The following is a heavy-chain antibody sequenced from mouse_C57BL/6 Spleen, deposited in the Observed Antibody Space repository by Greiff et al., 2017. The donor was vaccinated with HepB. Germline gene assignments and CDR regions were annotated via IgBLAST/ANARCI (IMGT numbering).Heavy chain of an antibody. CDR2: IYPRDGST. V-gene: IGHV1-85*01. D-gene: IGHD1-1*01. CDR1: GYTFTSYD. Sequence: QVQLQQSGPELVKPGASVKLSCKASGYTFTSYDINWVKQRPGQGLEWIGWIYPRDGSTKYNEKFKGKATLTVDTSSSTAYMELHSLTSEDSAVYFCARRTTVVANYFDYWGQGTTLTVSS. CDR3: ARRTTVVANYFDY. J-gene: IGHJ2*01.